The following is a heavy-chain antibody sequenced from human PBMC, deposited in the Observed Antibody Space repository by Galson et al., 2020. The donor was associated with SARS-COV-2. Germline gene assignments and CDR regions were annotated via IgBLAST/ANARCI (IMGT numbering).Heavy chain of an antibody. D-gene: IGHD4-4*01. Sequence: GESLKISCKASGYTFTSYYIHWVRQAPGQGLEWMGIINPSGGGTPYAQKFQGRVTMTRDTSTSTVYMELSSLRSEDTAVYYCARDSQGGNDYNYLLFWGQGTLVTVSS. V-gene: IGHV1-46*01. CDR2: INPSGGGT. CDR1: GYTFTSYY. J-gene: IGHJ4*02. CDR3: ARDSQGGNDYNYLLF.